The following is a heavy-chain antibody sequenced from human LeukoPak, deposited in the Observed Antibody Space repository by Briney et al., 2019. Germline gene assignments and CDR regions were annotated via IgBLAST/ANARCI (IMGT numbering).Heavy chain of an antibody. Sequence: PSETLSLTCTVSGASISSNNYYWGWIRQPPGKGLEWIGEVNHSGSTNYNPSLKSRVTISVDTSKNQFSLKLSSVTAADTAVYYCARRRSGYSYANYYYYYMDVWGKGTTVTVSS. D-gene: IGHD5-18*01. CDR1: GASISSNNYY. V-gene: IGHV4-39*07. CDR3: ARRRSGYSYANYYYYYMDV. J-gene: IGHJ6*03. CDR2: VNHSGST.